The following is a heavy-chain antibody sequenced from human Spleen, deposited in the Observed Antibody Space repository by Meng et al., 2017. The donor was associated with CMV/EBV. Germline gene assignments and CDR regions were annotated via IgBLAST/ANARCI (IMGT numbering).Heavy chain of an antibody. CDR2: ISYDGSNK. J-gene: IGHJ4*02. CDR3: AKDDSAYFDFRSGYSTPPDY. V-gene: IGHV3-30*04. D-gene: IGHD3-3*01. CDR1: GFIFGDYA. Sequence: GESLKISCSASGFIFGDYAMTWVRQAPGKGLEWVAVISYDGSNKYYADSVKGRFTISRDNSKNTLYLQMNSLRAEDTSVYYCAKDDSAYFDFRSGYSTPPDYWGQGTLVTVSS.